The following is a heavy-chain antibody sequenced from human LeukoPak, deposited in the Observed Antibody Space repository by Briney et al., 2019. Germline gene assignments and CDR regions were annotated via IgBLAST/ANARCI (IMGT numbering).Heavy chain of an antibody. J-gene: IGHJ4*02. D-gene: IGHD2-2*01. CDR1: GYTFTGYY. Sequence: ASVKVSCKASGYTFTGYYMHWVRRAPGQGLEWMGWINPNSGGTNYAQKFQGRVTMTRDTSISTAYMELSRLRSDDTAVYYCARDMPAAARSFDYWGQGTLVTVSS. CDR3: ARDMPAAARSFDY. V-gene: IGHV1-2*02. CDR2: INPNSGGT.